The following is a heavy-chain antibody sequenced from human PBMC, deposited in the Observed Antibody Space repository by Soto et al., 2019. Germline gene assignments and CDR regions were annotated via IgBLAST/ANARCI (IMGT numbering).Heavy chain of an antibody. J-gene: IGHJ4*02. Sequence: ASVKVSCKASGYTFTSYGISWVRQAPGQGLEWMGWISAYNGNTNYAQKLQGRVTMTTDTSTSTAYMDLRSLRSDDTAVYYCARTTEDTYYYDSSGYYLPYYFDYWGQGTLVTVSS. V-gene: IGHV1-18*01. D-gene: IGHD3-22*01. CDR2: ISAYNGNT. CDR1: GYTFTSYG. CDR3: ARTTEDTYYYDSSGYYLPYYFDY.